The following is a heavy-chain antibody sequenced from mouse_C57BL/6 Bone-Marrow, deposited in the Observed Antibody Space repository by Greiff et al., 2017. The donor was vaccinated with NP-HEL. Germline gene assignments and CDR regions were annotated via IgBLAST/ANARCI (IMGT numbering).Heavy chain of an antibody. CDR3: VRLMITTYYAMDY. J-gene: IGHJ4*01. V-gene: IGHV10-1*01. CDR1: GFSFNTYA. Sequence: EVKLLESGGGLVQPKGSLKLSCAASGFSFNTYAMNWVRQAPGKGLEWVARIRSKSNNYATYYADSVKDRFTISRDDSESMLYLQMNNLKTEDTAMYYCVRLMITTYYAMDYWGQGTSVTVSS. D-gene: IGHD2-4*01. CDR2: IRSKSNNYAT.